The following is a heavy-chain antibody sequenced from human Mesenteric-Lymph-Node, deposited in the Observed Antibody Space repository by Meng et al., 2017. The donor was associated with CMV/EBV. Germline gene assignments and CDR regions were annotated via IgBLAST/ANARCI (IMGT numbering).Heavy chain of an antibody. Sequence: LRLSCTVSGDSLYTGNNFWSWIRQHPGKGLEWIGYIYYSGSTYYNPSLKSRVTISVDTSKNQFSLKLSSVTAADTAVYYCARSGYSYDGDLDYYGMDVWGQGTTVTVSS. D-gene: IGHD5-18*01. V-gene: IGHV4-31*03. J-gene: IGHJ6*02. CDR1: GDSLYTGNNF. CDR2: IYYSGST. CDR3: ARSGYSYDGDLDYYGMDV.